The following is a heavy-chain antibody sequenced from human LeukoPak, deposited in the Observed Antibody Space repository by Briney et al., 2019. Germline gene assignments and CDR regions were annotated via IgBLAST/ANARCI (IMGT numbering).Heavy chain of an antibody. Sequence: GASVKVSCKASGYTFTGYYMHWVRQAPGQGLEWMGWINPNSGGTNYAQKFQGRVTMTRDTSISTAYMELSRLRSDDTAVYYCATITYYYDSSAYGNNMGVDYWGQGTLVTVSS. CDR1: GYTFTGYY. CDR2: INPNSGGT. CDR3: ATITYYYDSSAYGNNMGVDY. V-gene: IGHV1-2*02. J-gene: IGHJ4*02. D-gene: IGHD3-22*01.